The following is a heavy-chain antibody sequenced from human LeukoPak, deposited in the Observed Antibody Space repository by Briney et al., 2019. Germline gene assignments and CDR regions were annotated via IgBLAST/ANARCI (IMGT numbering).Heavy chain of an antibody. CDR3: ARDMTMVTTGDY. J-gene: IGHJ4*02. V-gene: IGHV3-66*01. CDR1: GFTVSSNY. D-gene: IGHD4-17*01. Sequence: GGSLRLSCAASGFTVSSNYMSWVRQVPGKGLEWVSVIYSGGSTYYADSVKGRFTISRDNSKNTLYLQLNSLRAEDTAVYFCARDMTMVTTGDYWGQGTLVTVSS. CDR2: IYSGGST.